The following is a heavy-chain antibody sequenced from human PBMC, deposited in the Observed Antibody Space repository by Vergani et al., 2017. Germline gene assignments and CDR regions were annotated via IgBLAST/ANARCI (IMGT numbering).Heavy chain of an antibody. CDR2: INHSGST. Sequence: QVLLQQWGAGLLKPSETLSLTCAVYGGSFSGYYWSWIRQPPGKGLEWIGEINHSGSTNYNPSLKSRVTISVDTSKNEFSLKLTSVTAADTAVYYCARQKDYYMDVWGKGATVTVS. CDR3: ARQKDYYMDV. CDR1: GGSFSGYY. J-gene: IGHJ6*03. V-gene: IGHV4-34*01.